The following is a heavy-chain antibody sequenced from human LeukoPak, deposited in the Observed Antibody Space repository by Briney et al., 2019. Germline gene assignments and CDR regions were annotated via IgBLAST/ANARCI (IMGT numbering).Heavy chain of an antibody. CDR1: GGSISSYY. J-gene: IGHJ6*02. CDR3: ARDYPGGYYYGMDV. CDR2: IYYSGGT. D-gene: IGHD2-15*01. V-gene: IGHV4-59*01. Sequence: KTSETLSLTCTVSGGSISSYYWSWIRQPPGKGLEWIGYIYYSGGTNYNPSLKSRVTISVDTSKNQFSLKLSSVTAADTAVYYCARDYPGGYYYGMDVWGQGTTATVSS.